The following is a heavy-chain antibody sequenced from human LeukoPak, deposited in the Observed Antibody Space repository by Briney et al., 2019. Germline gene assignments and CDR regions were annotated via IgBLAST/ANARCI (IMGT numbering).Heavy chain of an antibody. CDR1: GYSFSTYG. D-gene: IGHD3-3*01. Sequence: ASVKVSCKTSGYSFSTYGISWVRQAPGQGHEWMGWISAYNGNTNYAQKFQGRVTMTTDTSTSTAHLEMRSLRPDDTAIYYCARHPPYDFWNGYSHDAFDIWGQGTMVTVSS. J-gene: IGHJ3*02. CDR2: ISAYNGNT. CDR3: ARHPPYDFWNGYSHDAFDI. V-gene: IGHV1-18*01.